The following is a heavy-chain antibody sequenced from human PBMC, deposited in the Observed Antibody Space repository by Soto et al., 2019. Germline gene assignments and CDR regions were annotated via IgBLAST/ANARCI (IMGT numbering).Heavy chain of an antibody. CDR3: AREWNFYYGMDV. CDR1: GGSVSSGSFY. CDR2: IFYSGST. Sequence: SETLSLTCTVSGGSVSSGSFYWNWIRQPPGKGLEWLGYIFYSGSTNYNPSLRSRVTMSVDTSKNQFSLRLSSVTAADTAVYYCAREWNFYYGMDVWGQGTTVTVSS. J-gene: IGHJ6*02. V-gene: IGHV4-61*01. D-gene: IGHD5-12*01.